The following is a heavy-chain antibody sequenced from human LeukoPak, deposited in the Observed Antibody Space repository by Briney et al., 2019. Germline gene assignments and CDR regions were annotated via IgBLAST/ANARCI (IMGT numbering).Heavy chain of an antibody. CDR1: GFTFRSYG. CDR3: AREIRGITTFGVESNAFDI. J-gene: IGHJ3*02. CDR2: IWYDGSNK. V-gene: IGHV3-33*01. D-gene: IGHD3-3*01. Sequence: GGSLRLSCAASGFTFRSYGMHWVRQAPGNGLEWVAVIWYDGSNKYYADSVKGRFTISRDNSKNTLYLQMNSLRAEDTAVYYCAREIRGITTFGVESNAFDIWGQGTMVTVSS.